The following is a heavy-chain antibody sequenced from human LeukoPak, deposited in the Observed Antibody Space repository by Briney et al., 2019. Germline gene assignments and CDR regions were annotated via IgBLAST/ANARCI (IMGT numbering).Heavy chain of an antibody. J-gene: IGHJ5*02. CDR2: IYYSGST. CDR1: GGSISGSSYY. V-gene: IGHV4-30-4*01. Sequence: SETLSLTCTVSGGSISGSSYYWSWIRQPPGKGLEWIGYIYYSGSTYYNPSLKSRVTISVDTSKNQFSLKLSSVTAADTAVYYCAREIPPFGVVTMFDPWGQGTLVTVSS. CDR3: AREIPPFGVVTMFDP. D-gene: IGHD3-3*01.